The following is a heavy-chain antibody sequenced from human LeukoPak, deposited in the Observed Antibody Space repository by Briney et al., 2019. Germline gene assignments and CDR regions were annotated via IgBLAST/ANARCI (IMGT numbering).Heavy chain of an antibody. Sequence: ASVKVSCKASGGTFSSYAISWVRQAPGQGLEWMGGIIPILGIANYAQKFQGRVTITADKSTSTAYMELSSLRSEDTAVYYCARATIVVVPAAMHYYYYYMDVWGKGTTVTVSS. CDR1: GGTFSSYA. CDR2: IIPILGIA. D-gene: IGHD2-2*01. CDR3: ARATIVVVPAAMHYYYYYMDV. J-gene: IGHJ6*03. V-gene: IGHV1-69*10.